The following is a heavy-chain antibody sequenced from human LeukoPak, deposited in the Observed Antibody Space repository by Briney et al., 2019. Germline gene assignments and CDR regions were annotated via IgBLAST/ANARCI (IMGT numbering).Heavy chain of an antibody. D-gene: IGHD3-16*01. Sequence: GGSLRLSCAASGFTFSNYAMSWVRQAPGKGLEWVSAISGGGGSTYYADPVKGRFTISRDDSKNTLYLQVNDLRAEDTAVYYCARDWGYWGQGTLVTVSS. CDR3: ARDWGY. CDR1: GFTFSNYA. CDR2: ISGGGGST. V-gene: IGHV3-23*01. J-gene: IGHJ4*02.